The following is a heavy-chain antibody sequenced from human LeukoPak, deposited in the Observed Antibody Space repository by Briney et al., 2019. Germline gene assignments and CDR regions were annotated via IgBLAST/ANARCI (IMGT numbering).Heavy chain of an antibody. CDR1: GFTFNNAW. D-gene: IGHD4-17*01. V-gene: IGHV3-23*01. Sequence: GGSLRLSCAASGFTFNNAWMSWVRQAPGKGLEWVSAISRSGGSTYYADSVKGRFTISRDNSKNTLYLQMNSLRAEDTAVYYCAIQTVTTIAYYYYGMDVWGQGTTVTVSS. CDR3: AIQTVTTIAYYYYGMDV. CDR2: ISRSGGST. J-gene: IGHJ6*02.